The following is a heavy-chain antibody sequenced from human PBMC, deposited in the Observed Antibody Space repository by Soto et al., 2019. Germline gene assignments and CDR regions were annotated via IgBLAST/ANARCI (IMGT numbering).Heavy chain of an antibody. V-gene: IGHV1-69*13. J-gene: IGHJ6*02. CDR3: ATVYGSGSYSILYGMDV. CDR2: IIPIFGTA. CDR1: GGTLSSYA. Sequence: SVKVSCKASGGTLSSYAISWVRQAPGQGLEWMGGIIPIFGTANYAQKFQGRVTITADESTSTAYMELSSLRSEDTAVYYCATVYGSGSYSILYGMDVWGQGTTVTVSS. D-gene: IGHD3-10*01.